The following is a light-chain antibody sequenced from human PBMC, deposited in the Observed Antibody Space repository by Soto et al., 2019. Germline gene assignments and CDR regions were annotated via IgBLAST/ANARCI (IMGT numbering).Light chain of an antibody. J-gene: IGKJ1*01. V-gene: IGKV3-15*01. CDR1: QSVRSSH. Sequence: EIVLSQSPGTLSLSPGERATLSCRASQSVRSSHLAWYQQKPGQAPRLLIYGASTRATGIPARFSGSGSGTEFTLTISSLQSEDFAVYYCQQYNNWPRTFGQGTKVDI. CDR3: QQYNNWPRT. CDR2: GAS.